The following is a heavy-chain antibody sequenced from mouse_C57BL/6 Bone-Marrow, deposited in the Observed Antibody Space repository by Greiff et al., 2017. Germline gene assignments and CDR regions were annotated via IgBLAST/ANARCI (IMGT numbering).Heavy chain of an antibody. CDR3: ARGPSTVVPFDY. V-gene: IGHV1-22*01. J-gene: IGHJ2*01. D-gene: IGHD1-1*01. CDR1: GYTFTDYN. Sequence: VQLQQSGPELVKPGASVKMSCKASGYTFTDYNMHWVKQSHGKSLEWIGYINPNNGGTSYNQKFKGKATLTVNKSPSTAYMELRSLTSEDSAVYYCARGPSTVVPFDYWGQGTTLTVSS. CDR2: INPNNGGT.